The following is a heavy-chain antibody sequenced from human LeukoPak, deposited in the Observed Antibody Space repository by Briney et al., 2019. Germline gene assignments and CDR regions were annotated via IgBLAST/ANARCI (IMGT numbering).Heavy chain of an antibody. CDR2: INPNSGGT. V-gene: IGHV1-2*02. CDR3: ARRLTGVDY. Sequence: ASVKVSCKASGYTLTAYYINWVRQAPGQGLEWMGWINPNSGGTNYAQKFQGRVTMTRDTSISTAYMELNRLTSDDTAVYYCARRLTGVDYWGQGTLVTVSS. J-gene: IGHJ4*02. D-gene: IGHD7-27*01. CDR1: GYTLTAYY.